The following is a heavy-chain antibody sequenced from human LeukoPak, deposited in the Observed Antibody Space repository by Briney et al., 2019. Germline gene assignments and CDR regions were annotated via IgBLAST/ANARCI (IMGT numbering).Heavy chain of an antibody. CDR1: GFTFSTYS. Sequence: PGGSLRLSCVASGFTFSTYSMNWVRQAPGKGLEWVSYISSSSNTIYYADSVKGRFTISRDNAKNSLYLQMNSLRAEDTAVYYCASMTTYCGGDCFFFDYWGQGTLVTVSS. CDR3: ASMTTYCGGDCFFFDY. J-gene: IGHJ4*02. CDR2: ISSSSNTI. D-gene: IGHD2-21*02. V-gene: IGHV3-48*04.